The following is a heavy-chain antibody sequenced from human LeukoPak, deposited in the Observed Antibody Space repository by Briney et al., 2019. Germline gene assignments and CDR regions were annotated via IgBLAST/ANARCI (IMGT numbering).Heavy chain of an antibody. CDR2: INHSGST. V-gene: IGHV4-34*01. J-gene: IGHJ3*02. Sequence: SETLSLTCAVYGGSFSGYYWSWIRQPPGKGLEWIGEINHSGSTNYNPSLKSRVTISVDTSKNQFSLKLSSVTAADTAVYYCARHGRITGTTPPSVLAFDIWGQGTMVTVSS. D-gene: IGHD1-7*01. CDR3: ARHGRITGTTPPSVLAFDI. CDR1: GGSFSGYY.